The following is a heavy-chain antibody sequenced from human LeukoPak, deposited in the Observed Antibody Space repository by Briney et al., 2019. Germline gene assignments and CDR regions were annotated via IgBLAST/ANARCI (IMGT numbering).Heavy chain of an antibody. Sequence: SETLSLTCTVSGGSFSSYYWSWIRQPPGKGLEWIGAVYSENTYYNPSLKSRVSISVDTSKNQFSLTMSSVTAADTAVYFCARGLEVRARVGYHYYMDVWGKGTTVTVSS. CDR3: ARGLEVRARVGYHYYMDV. J-gene: IGHJ6*03. V-gene: IGHV4-59*12. CDR1: GGSFSSYY. CDR2: VYSENT. D-gene: IGHD1-26*01.